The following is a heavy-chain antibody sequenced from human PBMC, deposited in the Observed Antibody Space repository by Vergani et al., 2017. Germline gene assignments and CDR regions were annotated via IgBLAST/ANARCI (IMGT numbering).Heavy chain of an antibody. V-gene: IGHV5-51*01. Sequence: EVQLVESGGGLVKPGESLKISCKGSGYSFTSYWIGWVRQMPGKGLEWMGIIYPGDSDTRYSPSFQGQVTISADKSISTAYLQWSSLKASDTAMYYCARQRGSMVRGVNYYYGMDVWGQGTTVTVSS. CDR2: IYPGDSDT. D-gene: IGHD3-10*01. CDR3: ARQRGSMVRGVNYYYGMDV. CDR1: GYSFTSYW. J-gene: IGHJ6*02.